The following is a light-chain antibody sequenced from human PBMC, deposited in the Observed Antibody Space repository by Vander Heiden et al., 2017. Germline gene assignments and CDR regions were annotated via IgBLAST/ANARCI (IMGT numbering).Light chain of an antibody. CDR3: QSYDSRMSGSVG. Sequence: QSVLTQPPSVSGAPGPRVTISCTGSSSNIGAGYDVHWYQHLPGTAPKLLSYTISNRPSGVPDRFSGSKSGTSASLAITGLQAEDEADYYGQSYDSRMSGSVGCGGGTKL. CDR2: TIS. J-gene: IGLJ2*01. V-gene: IGLV1-40*01. CDR1: SSNIGAGYD.